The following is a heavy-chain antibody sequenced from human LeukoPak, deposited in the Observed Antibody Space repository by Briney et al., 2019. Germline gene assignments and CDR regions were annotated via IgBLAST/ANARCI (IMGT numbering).Heavy chain of an antibody. V-gene: IGHV1-8*03. CDR3: ARSLEYYDFWSGYSPRGWFDP. CDR2: MNPNSGNK. J-gene: IGHJ5*02. CDR1: GYTFTSYD. Sequence: ASVKVSCKASGYTFTSYDINWVRQATGQGLEWMGWMNPNSGNKGYAQKFQGRVTITRDTSISTAYMELSSLRSEDTAVYYCARSLEYYDFWSGYSPRGWFDPWGQGTLVTVSS. D-gene: IGHD3-3*01.